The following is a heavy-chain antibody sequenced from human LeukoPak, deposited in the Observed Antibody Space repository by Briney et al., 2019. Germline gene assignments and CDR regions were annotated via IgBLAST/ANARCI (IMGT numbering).Heavy chain of an antibody. V-gene: IGHV4-34*01. CDR1: GGSFSGYY. CDR3: ARAVRSMVRGVIISARIGGYMDV. Sequence: SETLSLTCAVYGGSFSGYYWSWIRQPPGKGLEWIGEINHSGSTNYNPSLKSRVTISVDTSKNQFSLKLSSVTAADTAVYYCARAVRSMVRGVIISARIGGYMDVWGKGTTVTVSS. D-gene: IGHD3-10*01. J-gene: IGHJ6*03. CDR2: INHSGST.